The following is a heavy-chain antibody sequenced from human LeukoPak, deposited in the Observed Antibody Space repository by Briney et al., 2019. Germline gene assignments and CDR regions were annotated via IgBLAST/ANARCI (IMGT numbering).Heavy chain of an antibody. CDR2: MNPNSGNT. Sequence: ASVKVSCKASGYTFTSYDINWVRRATGQGLEWMGWMNPNSGNTGYAQKFQGRVTMTRNTSISTAYMELSSLRSEDTAVYYCARGRRDSSGYYYWGQGTLVTVSS. CDR3: ARGRRDSSGYYY. V-gene: IGHV1-8*01. J-gene: IGHJ4*02. D-gene: IGHD3-22*01. CDR1: GYTFTSYD.